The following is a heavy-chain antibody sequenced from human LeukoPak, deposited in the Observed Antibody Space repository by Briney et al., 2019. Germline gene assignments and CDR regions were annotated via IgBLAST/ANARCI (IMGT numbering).Heavy chain of an antibody. Sequence: SETLSLTCNVSGASISSYYWSWIRQPPGKGLEWIGYVYYSGSTDFNPSLKSRVSMSVDRSKNHFSRNLTNVTAADTAVYFCARHSSDYYSFDYWGQGTLVTVSS. CDR1: GASISSYY. CDR3: ARHSSDYYSFDY. J-gene: IGHJ4*02. CDR2: VYYSGST. D-gene: IGHD4-17*01. V-gene: IGHV4-59*08.